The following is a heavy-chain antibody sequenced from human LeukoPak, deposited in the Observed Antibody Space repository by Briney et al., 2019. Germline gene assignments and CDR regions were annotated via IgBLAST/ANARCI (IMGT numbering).Heavy chain of an antibody. Sequence: ASVKVSCKAFGYTFTSNYMHWVRQAPGQGLEWMGIINPSGGSTSYAQKFQGRVTMTRDMSTSTVYMELSSLRSEDTAVYYCATYTRGYGDYTENFDYWGQGTLVTVSS. V-gene: IGHV1-46*01. CDR1: GYTFTSNY. CDR3: ATYTRGYGDYTENFDY. CDR2: INPSGGST. D-gene: IGHD4-17*01. J-gene: IGHJ4*02.